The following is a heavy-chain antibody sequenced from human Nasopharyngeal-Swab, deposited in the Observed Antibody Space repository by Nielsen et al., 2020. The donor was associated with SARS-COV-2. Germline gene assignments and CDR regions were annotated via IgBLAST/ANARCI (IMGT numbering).Heavy chain of an antibody. D-gene: IGHD2-21*02. V-gene: IGHV3-48*03. CDR2: ISSSGSTI. CDR3: ARDPTPIVVVTAIPGGFDY. J-gene: IGHJ4*02. Sequence: VRQMPGKGLEWVSYISSSGSTIYYADSVKGRFTISRDNAKNSLYLQMNSLRAEDTAVYYCARDPTPIVVVTAIPGGFDYWGQGTPVTVSS.